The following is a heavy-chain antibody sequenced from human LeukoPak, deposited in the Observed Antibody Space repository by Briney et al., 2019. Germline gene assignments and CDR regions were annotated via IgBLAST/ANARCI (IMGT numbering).Heavy chain of an antibody. J-gene: IGHJ4*02. Sequence: PSETLSLTCTVSGGSINSYYWSWIRQPPGKGLEWIGHMHYSGGTKYNPSLKSRVTISVDTSKNQFSLKLSSVTAADTAVYYCTRRCKDAYTLYCFDYWGQGTLVTVSS. CDR3: TRRCKDAYTLYCFDY. CDR1: GGSINSYY. V-gene: IGHV4-59*01. D-gene: IGHD5-24*01. CDR2: MHYSGGT.